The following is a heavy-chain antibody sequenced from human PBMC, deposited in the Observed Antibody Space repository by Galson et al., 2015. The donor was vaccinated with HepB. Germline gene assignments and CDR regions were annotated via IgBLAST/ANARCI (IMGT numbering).Heavy chain of an antibody. CDR2: ISYDGSNK. Sequence: SLRLSCAASGFTFSSYGMHWVRQAPGEGLGWVAVISYDGSNKYYSDSVKGRFTISRDNSKNTLYLQMNSLRAEDTAVYYCAKDRNNILTGYCADYWGQGTLVTVSS. CDR1: GFTFSSYG. D-gene: IGHD3-9*01. CDR3: AKDRNNILTGYCADY. V-gene: IGHV3-30*18. J-gene: IGHJ4*02.